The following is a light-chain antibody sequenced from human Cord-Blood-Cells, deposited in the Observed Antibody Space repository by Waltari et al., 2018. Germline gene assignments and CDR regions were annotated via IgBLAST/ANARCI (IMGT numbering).Light chain of an antibody. CDR2: DVS. V-gene: IGLV2-14*01. CDR3: SSYTSSSTRV. CDR1: SSDVGGSNY. J-gene: IGLJ1*01. Sequence: QSALTQPASVSGSPGQSITISCTGTSSDVGGSNYVSWYQQHPGKAPKLMIYDVSNRPSGVSKRVSGSKSGNTAYLTSSGLQAEDEADYYCSSYTSSSTRVFGTGTKVTVL.